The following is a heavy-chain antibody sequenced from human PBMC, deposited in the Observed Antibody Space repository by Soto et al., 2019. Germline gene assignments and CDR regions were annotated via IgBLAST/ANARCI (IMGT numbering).Heavy chain of an antibody. CDR3: ARNPTVGCYSFYS. CDR1: GFTFSSYS. D-gene: IGHD2-15*01. Sequence: EVQLVESGGGLVKPGGSLRLSCAASGFTFSSYSMNWVRQAPGKGLEWVSYISSSSSYIYYADSVKGRFTISRDNAKNSLYLQMNSLRAEDTAVYYCARNPTVGCYSFYSWCQGTLVTVSS. J-gene: IGHJ4*02. V-gene: IGHV3-21*01. CDR2: ISSSSSYI.